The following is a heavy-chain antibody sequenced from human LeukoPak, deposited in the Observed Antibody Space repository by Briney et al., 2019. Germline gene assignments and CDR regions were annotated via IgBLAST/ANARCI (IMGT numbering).Heavy chain of an antibody. CDR1: GGSFSGYY. D-gene: IGHD3-22*01. J-gene: IGHJ4*02. CDR2: INHSGST. Sequence: SETLSLTCAVYGGSFSGYYWSWIRQPPGKGLEWIGEINHSGSTNYNPSLKSRVTISVDTSKNQFSLKLSSVTAADTAVYYCARGFKYYDSSGYYNRLSFDYWGQGTLVTVSS. V-gene: IGHV4-34*01. CDR3: ARGFKYYDSSGYYNRLSFDY.